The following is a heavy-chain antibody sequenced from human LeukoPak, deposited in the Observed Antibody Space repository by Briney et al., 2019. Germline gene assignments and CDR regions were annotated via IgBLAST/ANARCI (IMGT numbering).Heavy chain of an antibody. D-gene: IGHD3-10*01. CDR1: GGSISSSSYY. CDR3: ARDQALTYYYGSGSYIVGYFDY. J-gene: IGHJ4*02. CDR2: IYYSGST. V-gene: IGHV4-39*02. Sequence: SETLSLTCTVSGGSISSSSYYWGWIRQPPGKGLEWIGSIYYSGSTYYNPSLKSRVTISVDTSKNQFSLKLSSVTAADTAVYYCARDQALTYYYGSGSYIVGYFDYWGQGTLVTVSS.